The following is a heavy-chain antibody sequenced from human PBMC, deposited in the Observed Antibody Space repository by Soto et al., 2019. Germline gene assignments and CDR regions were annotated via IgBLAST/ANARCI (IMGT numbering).Heavy chain of an antibody. D-gene: IGHD6-19*01. CDR1: GFTFSSYW. CDR2: IKQDGSEK. CDR3: ARVRQWLPTYYFDY. V-gene: IGHV3-7*01. J-gene: IGHJ4*02. Sequence: GGSLRLSCAASGFTFSSYWMSWVRQAPGKGLEWVANIKQDGSEKYYVDSVKGRFTISRDNAKNSLYLQMNSLRAEDTAVYYCARVRQWLPTYYFDYWGQGTLVTVSS.